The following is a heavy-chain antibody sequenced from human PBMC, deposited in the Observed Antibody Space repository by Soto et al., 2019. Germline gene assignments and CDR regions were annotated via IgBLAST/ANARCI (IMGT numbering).Heavy chain of an antibody. J-gene: IGHJ5*02. D-gene: IGHD6-13*01. CDR1: GYTFTSYG. CDR2: ISAYNGNT. Sequence: ASVKVSCKASGYTFTSYGISWVRQAPGQGLEWMGWISAYNGNTNYAQKLQGRVTMTTDTSTSTAYMELRSLRSDDTAVYYGARDEIAAAGTEFDPWGQGTLVTVSS. V-gene: IGHV1-18*01. CDR3: ARDEIAAAGTEFDP.